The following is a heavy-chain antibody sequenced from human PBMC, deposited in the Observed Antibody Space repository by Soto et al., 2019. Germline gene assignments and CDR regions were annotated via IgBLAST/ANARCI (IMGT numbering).Heavy chain of an antibody. CDR2: IYYSGST. V-gene: IGHV4-39*01. J-gene: IGHJ4*02. CDR3: ARIEGDSSSWYYFDY. D-gene: IGHD6-13*01. Sequence: APLSLTCTVSGGSISSSSYYWGWIRQPPGKGLEWIGSIYYSGSTYYNPSLKSRVTISVDTSKNQFSLKLSSVTAADTAVYYCARIEGDSSSWYYFDYWGQGTLVTVSS. CDR1: GGSISSSSYY.